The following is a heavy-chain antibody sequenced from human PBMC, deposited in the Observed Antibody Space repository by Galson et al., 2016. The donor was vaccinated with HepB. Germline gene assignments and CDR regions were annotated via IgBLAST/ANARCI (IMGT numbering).Heavy chain of an antibody. V-gene: IGHV1-18*01. Sequence: SVKVSCKASGYTFTSYGISWVRQAPGQGLEWMGWISGDNGNTNYAQKLQGRVTMTKDTSTSTADMELRSRRSDDTAVYYCALGFCSGGSWYRNWFDPWGLGTLVTVSS. CDR3: ALGFCSGGSWYRNWFDP. D-gene: IGHD2-15*01. CDR1: GYTFTSYG. CDR2: ISGDNGNT. J-gene: IGHJ5*02.